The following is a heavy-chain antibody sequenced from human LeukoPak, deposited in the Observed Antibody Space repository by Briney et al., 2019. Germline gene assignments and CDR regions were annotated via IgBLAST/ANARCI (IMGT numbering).Heavy chain of an antibody. J-gene: IGHJ4*02. CDR3: ARDRFSSSFDY. CDR2: ISYDGSNK. Sequence: GGSLRLSCAASGFTFSSYAMHWVRQAPGKGLEWVAVISYDGSNKYYADSVKGRFTTSRDNSKNTLYLQMNSLRAEDTAVYYCARDRFSSSFDYWGQGTLVTVSS. V-gene: IGHV3-30*01. CDR1: GFTFSSYA. D-gene: IGHD6-6*01.